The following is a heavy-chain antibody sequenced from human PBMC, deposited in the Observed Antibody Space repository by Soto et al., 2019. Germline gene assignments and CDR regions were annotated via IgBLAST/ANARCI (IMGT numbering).Heavy chain of an antibody. V-gene: IGHV3-23*01. CDR3: AKDWYYYDSSGYYPDAFDI. CDR2: ISGSGGST. CDR1: GFTFSSYA. D-gene: IGHD3-22*01. J-gene: IGHJ3*02. Sequence: GGSLRLSCAASGFTFSSYAMSWVRQAPGKGLEWVSAISGSGGSTYYADSVKGRFTISRDNSKNTLYLQMNSLRAEDTAVYYCAKDWYYYDSSGYYPDAFDIWGQGTMVTVSS.